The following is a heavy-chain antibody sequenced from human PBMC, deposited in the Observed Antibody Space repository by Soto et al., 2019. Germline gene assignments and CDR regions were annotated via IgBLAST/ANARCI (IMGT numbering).Heavy chain of an antibody. D-gene: IGHD4-17*01. V-gene: IGHV3-7*03. J-gene: IGHJ6*02. CDR3: GRVPLDGNYANGVDV. CDR2: TDTDGSRK. CDR1: GFNFNTYW. Sequence: PGGSRRLSCAASGFNFNTYWMYWVRQAPGKGLEWVANTDTDGSRKNYVDSVKGRFIISRDNAKNSLFLQMNSLRAEDTAVYYCGRVPLDGNYANGVDVWGQGTTVTVSS.